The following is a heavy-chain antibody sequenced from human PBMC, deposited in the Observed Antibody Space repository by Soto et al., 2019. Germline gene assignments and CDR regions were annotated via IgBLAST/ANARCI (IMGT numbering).Heavy chain of an antibody. CDR3: ARGDCSGGSCSDFDY. CDR2: ISAYNGNT. D-gene: IGHD2-15*01. V-gene: IGHV1-18*01. CDR1: GYTFTSYG. Sequence: ASVKVSCKASGYTFTSYGISWVRQAPGQGLEWMGWISAYNGNTNYAQKLQGRVTMTTDTSTSTAYMELRSLRSDGTAVYYCARGDCSGGSCSDFDYWGQGTLVTVSS. J-gene: IGHJ4*02.